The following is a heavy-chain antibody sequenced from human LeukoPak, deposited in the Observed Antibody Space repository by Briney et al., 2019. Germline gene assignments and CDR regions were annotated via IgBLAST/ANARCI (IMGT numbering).Heavy chain of an antibody. CDR3: ARHYSSSWTDAFDI. CDR2: NYYGGST. CDR1: GGSISSYY. V-gene: IGHV4-59*08. J-gene: IGHJ3*02. D-gene: IGHD6-13*01. Sequence: KPSETLSLTCTVSGGSISSYYWSWIRQPPGKGLEWIGYNYYGGSTNYNPSLKSRVTISVDTSKNQFSLKLSSVTAADTAVYYCARHYSSSWTDAFDIWGQGTMVTVSS.